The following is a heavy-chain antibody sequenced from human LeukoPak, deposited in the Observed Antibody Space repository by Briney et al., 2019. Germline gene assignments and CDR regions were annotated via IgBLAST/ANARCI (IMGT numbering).Heavy chain of an antibody. J-gene: IGHJ4*02. V-gene: IGHV3-53*01. D-gene: IGHD6-19*01. CDR3: ARAPGYSSGRLGY. CDR2: IYSGGST. Sequence: GGSLRLSCAASGFTVSSNYMSWVRQAPGKGLEWVSVIYSGGSTYYADSVKGRFTISRDNSKNTLYLQMNSLRAEDTAVYYCARAPGYSSGRLGYWGQGTLVTVSS. CDR1: GFTVSSNY.